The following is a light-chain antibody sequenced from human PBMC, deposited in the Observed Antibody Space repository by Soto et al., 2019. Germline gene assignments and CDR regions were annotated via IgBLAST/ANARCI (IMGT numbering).Light chain of an antibody. Sequence: EIVLTQSPPSLPVTTGEPASISRRSSPSLLHSSGYNYVDWYMQKPGQSPQLXSYFVSNRASGVPERFSGSGAGTDFTLKISRVEAEDVGHYYCMQALQTPLTFGQGTRLEIK. V-gene: IGKV2-28*01. J-gene: IGKJ5*01. CDR3: MQALQTPLT. CDR2: FVS. CDR1: PSLLHSSGYNY.